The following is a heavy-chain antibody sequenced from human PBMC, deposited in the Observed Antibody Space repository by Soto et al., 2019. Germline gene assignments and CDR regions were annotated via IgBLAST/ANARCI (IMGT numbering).Heavy chain of an antibody. V-gene: IGHV3-30-3*01. CDR3: ARVWGFGIGARGRDY. CDR2: ISYDGSNK. Sequence: QVPLVESGGGVVQPGRSLRLSCAASGFTFSSYAMHWVRQAPGKGLEWVAVISYDGSNKYYADSVKGRFTISRDNSKNTLYLQMNSLRAEDTAVYYCARVWGFGIGARGRDYWGQGTLVTVSS. D-gene: IGHD3-10*01. J-gene: IGHJ4*02. CDR1: GFTFSSYA.